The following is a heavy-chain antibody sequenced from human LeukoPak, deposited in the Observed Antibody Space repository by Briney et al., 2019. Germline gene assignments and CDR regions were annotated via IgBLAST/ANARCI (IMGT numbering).Heavy chain of an antibody. CDR2: ISVYSGST. Sequence: ASVKVSCKASGYTFTGYGISWVRQAPGQGLEWMGWISVYSGSTNYAQKLQGRVTMTTDTSTSTAYMELRSLRSDDTAMYYCARMMTPRLYYDSSGYYYGAFDIWGQGTMVTVSS. J-gene: IGHJ3*02. V-gene: IGHV1-18*01. CDR3: ARMMTPRLYYDSSGYYYGAFDI. CDR1: GYTFTGYG. D-gene: IGHD3-22*01.